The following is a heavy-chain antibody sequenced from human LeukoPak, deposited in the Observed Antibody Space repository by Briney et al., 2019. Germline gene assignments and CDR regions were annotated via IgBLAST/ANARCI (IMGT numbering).Heavy chain of an antibody. D-gene: IGHD3-9*01. V-gene: IGHV1-3*01. Sequence: ASVKVSCKASGYTFTSYAMHWVRQAPGQRLEWMGWINAGNGNTKYSQKFQGRVTITRDTSASTAYMELSRLRSEDTAVYYCARDRHNDILTRYLDYWGQGTLVTVSS. CDR2: INAGNGNT. CDR1: GYTFTSYA. J-gene: IGHJ4*02. CDR3: ARDRHNDILTRYLDY.